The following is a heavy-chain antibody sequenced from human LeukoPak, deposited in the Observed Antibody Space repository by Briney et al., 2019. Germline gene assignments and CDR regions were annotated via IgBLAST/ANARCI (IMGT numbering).Heavy chain of an antibody. J-gene: IGHJ3*02. CDR1: GGSISSYY. D-gene: IGHD3-22*01. Sequence: SETLSLTCTVSGGSISSYYWSWIRQPPGKGLEWIGYIYYSGSTNYNPSLKSRVAISVDTSKNQFSLKLSSVTAADTAVYFCARGPYSYDSSGAFDIWGQGTMVTVSS. V-gene: IGHV4-59*08. CDR2: IYYSGST. CDR3: ARGPYSYDSSGAFDI.